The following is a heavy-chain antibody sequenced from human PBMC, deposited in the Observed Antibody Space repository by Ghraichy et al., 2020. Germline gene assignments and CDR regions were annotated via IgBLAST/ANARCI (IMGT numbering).Heavy chain of an antibody. Sequence: ASVKVSCKASGYTFTSYAMHWVRQAPGQRLEWMGWINAGNGNTKYSQKFQGRVTITRDTSASTAYMELSSLRSEDTAVYYCARGSYSSGWHRGFDPWGQGTLVTVSS. D-gene: IGHD6-19*01. CDR1: GYTFTSYA. J-gene: IGHJ5*02. V-gene: IGHV1-3*01. CDR3: ARGSYSSGWHRGFDP. CDR2: INAGNGNT.